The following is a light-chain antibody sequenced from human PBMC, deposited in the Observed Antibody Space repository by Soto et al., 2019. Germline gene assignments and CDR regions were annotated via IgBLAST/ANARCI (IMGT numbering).Light chain of an antibody. CDR3: YSTDSSGHHRV. Sequence: SSELTQPSSVSVSPGQTARITCSGDALPKKYAYWYQLKSGQAPVLVISEDTKRPSGIPERFFGSNSGTMATLTISGAQVEDEADYYCYSTDSSGHHRVFGGGTQLTVL. CDR1: ALPKKY. CDR2: EDT. V-gene: IGLV3-10*01. J-gene: IGLJ2*01.